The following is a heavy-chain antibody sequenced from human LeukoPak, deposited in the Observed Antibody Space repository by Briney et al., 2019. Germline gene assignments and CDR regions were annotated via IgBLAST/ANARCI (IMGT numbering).Heavy chain of an antibody. CDR3: ARDGRSGYQDL. J-gene: IGHJ5*02. CDR2: IYHVGGT. Sequence: SETLSLTCTVSGVSIKTNSDYWGWLRQPPRKRLEWIGSIYHVGGTYYNPSLKSRVTISIDTSKNQFSLKLTSVTAADTAIYYCARDGRSGYQDLWGPGTLVTVSS. D-gene: IGHD5-12*01. V-gene: IGHV4-39*07. CDR1: GVSIKTNSDY.